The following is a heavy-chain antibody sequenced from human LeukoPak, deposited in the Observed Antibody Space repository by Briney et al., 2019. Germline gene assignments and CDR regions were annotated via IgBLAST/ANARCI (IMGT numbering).Heavy chain of an antibody. J-gene: IGHJ1*01. D-gene: IGHD2-15*01. Sequence: ASVKVSCKASGYTFNNYGISWVGQAPGQGLEWMGRISAYNGNTNYAQKVQGRVTMTTDTSTSTAYMELRSLRPDDTAVYYCARDSADCSGGSCYSAEYFQHWGQGTLVTVSS. CDR3: ARDSADCSGGSCYSAEYFQH. CDR2: ISAYNGNT. CDR1: GYTFNNYG. V-gene: IGHV1-18*01.